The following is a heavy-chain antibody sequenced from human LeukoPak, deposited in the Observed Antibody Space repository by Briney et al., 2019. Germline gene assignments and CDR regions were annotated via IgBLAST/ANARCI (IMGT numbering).Heavy chain of an antibody. D-gene: IGHD5-12*01. CDR1: GGTFSSYA. CDR2: IIPILGIA. Sequence: SVKVSCKASGGTFSSYAISWVRQAPGQGLEWMGRIIPILGIANYAQKFQGRVTITADKSTSTAYMELSSLRSEDTAVYYCACLSAPPIVATISGDYWGQGTLVTVPS. V-gene: IGHV1-69*04. CDR3: ACLSAPPIVATISGDY. J-gene: IGHJ4*02.